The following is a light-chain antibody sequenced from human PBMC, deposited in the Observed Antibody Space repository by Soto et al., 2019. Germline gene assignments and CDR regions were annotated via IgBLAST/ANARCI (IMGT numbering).Light chain of an antibody. CDR3: QQYNSYS. CDR1: QTISSW. CDR2: KAS. V-gene: IGKV1-5*03. Sequence: DIEMTQSPSTLSVSVGDRVTITCRASQTISSWLAWYQQKPGKAPKLLIYKASTLKSGVPSRFSGTGSGTELTLTISSTQPEDFATYYCQQYNSYSFGQGTQVDIK. J-gene: IGKJ1*01.